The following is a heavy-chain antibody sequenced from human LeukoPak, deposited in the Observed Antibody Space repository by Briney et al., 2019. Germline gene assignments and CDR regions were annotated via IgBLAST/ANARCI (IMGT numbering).Heavy chain of an antibody. D-gene: IGHD5-12*01. CDR1: GGSISSYY. J-gene: IGHJ6*02. Sequence: SETLSLTCTVSGGSISSYYWSWIRQPPGKGLEWIGYIYYSGSTNYNPSLKSRVTISVDTSKNQFSLKLSSVTAADTAVYYCARHPFRGYSGYDLEAPYYYYYYGMDVWGQGTTVTVSS. V-gene: IGHV4-59*08. CDR3: ARHPFRGYSGYDLEAPYYYYYYGMDV. CDR2: IYYSGST.